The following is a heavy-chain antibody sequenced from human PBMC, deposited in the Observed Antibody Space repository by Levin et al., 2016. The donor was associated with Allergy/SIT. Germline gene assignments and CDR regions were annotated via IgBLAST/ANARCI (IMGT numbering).Heavy chain of an antibody. CDR1: GFTFSSYA. V-gene: IGHV3-7*03. CDR3: ARERYYYGSGHFDY. CDR2: IKQDGSEK. D-gene: IGHD3-10*01. Sequence: GESLKISCAASGFTFSSYAMSWVRQAPGKGLEWVANIKQDGSEKYYVDSVKGRFTISRDNAKNSLYLQMNSLRAEDTAVYYCARERYYYGSGHFDYWGQGTLVTVSS. J-gene: IGHJ4*02.